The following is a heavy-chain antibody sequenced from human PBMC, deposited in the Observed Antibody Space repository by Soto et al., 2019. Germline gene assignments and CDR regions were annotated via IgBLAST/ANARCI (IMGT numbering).Heavy chain of an antibody. CDR3: ACYFMGRLERQKGGMHF. CDR1: GGSFRSYA. J-gene: IGHJ6*02. D-gene: IGHD1-1*01. V-gene: IGHV1-69*13. CDR2: NIPILGTA. Sequence: SVKVSCKASGGSFRSYAISWVRQAPRQGREWMGGNIPILGTANYGQKFQGRVTSTADESTSTAYMLLRSLRSEDTAVYYCACYFMGRLERQKGGMHFWGQGTMVTVSS.